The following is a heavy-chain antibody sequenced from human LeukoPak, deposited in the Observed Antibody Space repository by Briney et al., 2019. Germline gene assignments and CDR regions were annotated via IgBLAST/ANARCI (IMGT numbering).Heavy chain of an antibody. V-gene: IGHV3-48*02. D-gene: IGHD2-15*01. CDR2: ISSSSSSI. Sequence: PGGSLRLFCAASGFTFNSYSMTWVRQAPGKGLEGVAYISSSSSSIYYADSVRGRFTISRDNAKNSLYLEMNSLRDEDTAVYYCATSRGYDFDYWGQGTLVTVSS. CDR3: ATSRGYDFDY. CDR1: GFTFNSYS. J-gene: IGHJ4*02.